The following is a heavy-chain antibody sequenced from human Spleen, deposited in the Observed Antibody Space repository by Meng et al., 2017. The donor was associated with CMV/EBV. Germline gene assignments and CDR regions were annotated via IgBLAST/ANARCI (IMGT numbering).Heavy chain of an antibody. CDR3: TTSPFDP. V-gene: IGHV3-49*04. Sequence: GGSLRLSCTASGFTFGDHTLNWVRQAPGKGLEWVSFIRSKTYRGTTEYAASVKGRFTISRDDSKNTLFLQMDTLKTEDTAVYYCTTSPFDPWGQGTLVTVSS. J-gene: IGHJ5*02. CDR1: GFTFGDHT. CDR2: IRSKTYRGTT.